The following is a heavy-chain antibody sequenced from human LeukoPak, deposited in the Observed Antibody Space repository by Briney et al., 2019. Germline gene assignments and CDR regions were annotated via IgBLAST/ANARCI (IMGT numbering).Heavy chain of an antibody. Sequence: ASVQVSCKASGYTFTSYYMHWVRQAPGQGLEWMGIINPSGGSTSYAQKFQGRVTMTRDTSTSTVYMELSSLRSEDTAVYYCARSSNLDFWSGYAFDYWGQGTLVTVSS. CDR3: ARSSNLDFWSGYAFDY. CDR1: GYTFTSYY. V-gene: IGHV1-46*01. J-gene: IGHJ4*02. CDR2: INPSGGST. D-gene: IGHD3-3*01.